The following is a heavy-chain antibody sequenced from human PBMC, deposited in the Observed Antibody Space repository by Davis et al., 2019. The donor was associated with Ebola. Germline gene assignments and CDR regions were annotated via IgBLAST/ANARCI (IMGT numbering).Heavy chain of an antibody. CDR3: ARQPYSTSPIDY. J-gene: IGHJ4*02. D-gene: IGHD6-13*01. CDR2: IDPSDSYT. CDR1: GYSFTSYW. V-gene: IGHV5-10-1*04. Sequence: GESLKISCKGSGYSFTSYWISWVRQMPGKGLEWMGRIDPSDSYTNYSPSFQGQVTISADKSISTAYLQWSSLKASDTAIYYCARQPYSTSPIDYWGQGTLVTVSS.